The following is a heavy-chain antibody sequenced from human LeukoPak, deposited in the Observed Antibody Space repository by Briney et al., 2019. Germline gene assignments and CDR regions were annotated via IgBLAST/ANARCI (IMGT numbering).Heavy chain of an antibody. D-gene: IGHD3-3*01. V-gene: IGHV1-24*01. CDR3: ATGILFGVVSLHDFDY. CDR2: FDPEDGET. Sequence: GASVKVSCKVSGYTLTELSMHWVRQAPGKGLEWMGGFDPEDGETIYAQKFQGRITMTEDTSTDTAYMELSSLRSEDTAEYYCATGILFGVVSLHDFDYWGQGTLVTVSS. J-gene: IGHJ4*02. CDR1: GYTLTELS.